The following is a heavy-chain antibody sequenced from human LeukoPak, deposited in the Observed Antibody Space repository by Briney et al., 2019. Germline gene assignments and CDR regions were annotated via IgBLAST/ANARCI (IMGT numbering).Heavy chain of an antibody. Sequence: ASVKVSCRGSGGTFSSYAISWVRQAPGQGLEWMGRIIPILGIANYAQKFQGRVTITADKSTGTAYLELSSLRSEDTAVYYCARIHDIYTTQTFDYWGQGTLVTVSS. CDR2: IIPILGIA. CDR1: GGTFSSYA. CDR3: ARIHDIYTTQTFDY. D-gene: IGHD3-9*01. V-gene: IGHV1-69*04. J-gene: IGHJ4*02.